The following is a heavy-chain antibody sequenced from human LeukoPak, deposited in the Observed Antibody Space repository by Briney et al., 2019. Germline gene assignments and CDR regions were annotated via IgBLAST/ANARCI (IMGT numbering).Heavy chain of an antibody. J-gene: IGHJ6*03. CDR1: GGSISSGGYY. D-gene: IGHD3-10*01. CDR2: VYYSGST. V-gene: IGHV4-31*03. Sequence: SETLSLTCTVSGGSISSGGYYSSWLRQHPGKGLQRLGDVYYSGSTYYNPSLKTRVPKSVATSSNQFYLKLSSLTAADTSVYYCGRGRMVQGVIIDDYYYYYYLDVWGKGTTVTVPS. CDR3: GRGRMVQGVIIDDYYYYYYLDV.